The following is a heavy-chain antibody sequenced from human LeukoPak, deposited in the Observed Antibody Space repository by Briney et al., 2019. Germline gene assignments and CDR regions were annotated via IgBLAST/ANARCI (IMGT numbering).Heavy chain of an antibody. Sequence: ASVKVTCKASGYTFTSYVISWVRQAPGQGLEWMGWISAYNGNTNYAQKLQGRVTMTTDTSTSTAYMELRSLRSDDTAVYYCARPAYDFWSGYYDVLFYYFDYWGQGTLVTVSS. V-gene: IGHV1-18*01. CDR1: GYTFTSYV. J-gene: IGHJ4*02. D-gene: IGHD3-3*01. CDR3: ARPAYDFWSGYYDVLFYYFDY. CDR2: ISAYNGNT.